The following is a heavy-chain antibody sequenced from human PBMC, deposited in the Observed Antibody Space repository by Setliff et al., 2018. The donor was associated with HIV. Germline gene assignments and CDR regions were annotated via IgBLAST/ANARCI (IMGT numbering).Heavy chain of an antibody. CDR3: ARHGATISGYEIRQCDR. J-gene: IGHJ5*02. CDR1: GGSISSYY. V-gene: IGHV4-59*01. CDR2: IYYGGNT. D-gene: IGHD5-12*01. Sequence: PSETLSLTCTVSGGSISSYYWSWIRQSPGKGLEWIGHIYYGGNTKYNPSLKSRVTMSSDTSKNQFSLKLNSVTPADTAVYYCARHGATISGYEIRQCDRWGQGTLVTVSS.